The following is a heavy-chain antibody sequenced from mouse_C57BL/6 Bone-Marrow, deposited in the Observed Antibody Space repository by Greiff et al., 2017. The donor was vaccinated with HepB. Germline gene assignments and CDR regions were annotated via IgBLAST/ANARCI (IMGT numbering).Heavy chain of an antibody. Sequence: VQRVESGAELARPGASVKLSCKASGYTFTSYGISWVKQRTGQGLEWIGEIYPRSGNTYYNEKFKGKATLTADKSSSTAYMELRSLTSEDSAVYFCARSGKNYAMDYWGQGTSVTVSS. CDR2: IYPRSGNT. J-gene: IGHJ4*01. CDR3: ARSGKNYAMDY. V-gene: IGHV1-81*01. D-gene: IGHD3-1*01. CDR1: GYTFTSYG.